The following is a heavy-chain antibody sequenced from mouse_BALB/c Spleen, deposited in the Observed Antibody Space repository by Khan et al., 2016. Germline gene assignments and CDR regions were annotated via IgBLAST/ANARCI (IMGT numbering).Heavy chain of an antibody. V-gene: IGHV9-4*02. CDR2: INTHSGVP. CDR1: GYTFTTSF. D-gene: IGHD3-2*01. J-gene: IGHJ4*01. Sequence: QIQLVQSGPELKKPGETVRISCKASGYTFTTSFIHFFQNIPGKGLKWIGWINTHSGVPKYAEDFKGRFAFSLETSASTAYLQISNLKNEDTATYFCAREGTARATWAMDYWGQGTSVTVSS. CDR3: AREGTARATWAMDY.